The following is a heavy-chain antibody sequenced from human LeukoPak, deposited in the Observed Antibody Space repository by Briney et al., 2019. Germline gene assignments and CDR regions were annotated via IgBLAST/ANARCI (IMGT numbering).Heavy chain of an antibody. CDR1: GGSISSGPYY. Sequence: SSETLSLTCTVSGGSISSGPYYWNWFRQPAGKGLEWIGRISTRGSSNYNPSLKSRLTLSVDMSNNQFSLSLNSVTAADTATYYCARDLLRGESGSWFEASDIWGQGTMATVSS. J-gene: IGHJ3*02. CDR2: ISTRGSS. V-gene: IGHV4-61*02. D-gene: IGHD6-13*01. CDR3: ARDLLRGESGSWFEASDI.